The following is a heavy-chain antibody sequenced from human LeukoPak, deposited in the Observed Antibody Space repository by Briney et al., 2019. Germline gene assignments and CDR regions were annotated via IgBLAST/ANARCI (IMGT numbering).Heavy chain of an antibody. Sequence: GGSLRLSCAASGFTFSSYAMHWVRQAPGKGLEWVAVISYDGSNKYYADSVKGRFTISRDNSKNTLYLQMNSLRAEDTAVYYCATAKGLRWYTFDYWGQGTLVTVSS. CDR1: GFTFSSYA. V-gene: IGHV3-30-3*01. CDR2: ISYDGSNK. CDR3: ATAKGLRWYTFDY. J-gene: IGHJ4*02. D-gene: IGHD4-23*01.